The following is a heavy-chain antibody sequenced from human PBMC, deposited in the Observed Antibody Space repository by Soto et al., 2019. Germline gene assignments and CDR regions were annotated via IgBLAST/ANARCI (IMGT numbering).Heavy chain of an antibody. Sequence: PGGSLRLSCAASGFTFSVYGMHWVRQAPGKGLEWVAVIWSDGSNKYYEDSVKGRFTISRDNSKNTLYLQMNSLRAEDTAVYYCARIYYYDSSGYPLSWSYGMDVWGQGTTVTSP. CDR2: IWSDGSNK. V-gene: IGHV3-33*01. J-gene: IGHJ6*02. CDR1: GFTFSVYG. CDR3: ARIYYYDSSGYPLSWSYGMDV. D-gene: IGHD3-22*01.